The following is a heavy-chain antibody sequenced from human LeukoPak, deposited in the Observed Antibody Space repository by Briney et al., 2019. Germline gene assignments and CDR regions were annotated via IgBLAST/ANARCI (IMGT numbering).Heavy chain of an antibody. CDR2: IYGSGYT. V-gene: IGHV4-59*01. CDR3: ARETSLAGFASGLGFNY. D-gene: IGHD6-19*01. J-gene: IGHJ4*02. Sequence: SETLSPTCTVSGASISGWYWSWIRQPPGKGLEWIGYIYGSGYTNYNPSLKSRVTMSIDTSKNHFSLNLTSVTAADTATYYCARETSLAGFASGLGFNYWGQGILVTVSS. CDR1: GASISGWY.